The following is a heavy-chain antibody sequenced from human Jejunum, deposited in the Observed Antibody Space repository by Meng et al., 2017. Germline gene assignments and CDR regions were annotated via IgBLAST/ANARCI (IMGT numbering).Heavy chain of an antibody. D-gene: IGHD2-2*01. V-gene: IGHV1-2*06. J-gene: IGHJ4*02. Sequence: QVQLGQSGAEVKKPGASVKVSCKASGYTFTGHYMHWVRQAPGQGLEWMGRIDPNSGGTNYAQKFRGRVSMTRDTSISTVYMELSSLRSDDAAVYYCARVGIGSIRISCNGYWGQGTLVTVSS. CDR2: IDPNSGGT. CDR1: GYTFTGHY. CDR3: ARVGIGSIRISCNGY.